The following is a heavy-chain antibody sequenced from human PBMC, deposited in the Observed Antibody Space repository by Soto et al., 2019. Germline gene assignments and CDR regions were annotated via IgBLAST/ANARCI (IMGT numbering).Heavy chain of an antibody. V-gene: IGHV1-18*01. CDR2: ISAYNGNT. Sequence: QVQLVQSGAEVKKPGASVRVSCKASGYIFNHYGIGWVRQAPGQGLEWMGWISAYNGNTHYAGSLQGRVTMTTDTSTSTADMELRSLRSDDTAVYYCARGGKECTSTYCSYIYAGLEVWGQGTTVTVSS. D-gene: IGHD2-2*01. CDR3: ARGGKECTSTYCSYIYAGLEV. J-gene: IGHJ6*02. CDR1: GYIFNHYG.